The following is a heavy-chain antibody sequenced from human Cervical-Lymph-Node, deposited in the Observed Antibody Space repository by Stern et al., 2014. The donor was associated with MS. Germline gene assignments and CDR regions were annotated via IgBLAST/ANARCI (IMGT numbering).Heavy chain of an antibody. Sequence: QVQLVESGGGVVQPGRSLRLSCAASGFTFSYYGMHWVRQAPGKGLEWVALTWYDGTNKYYADSVKARFTVSRDNSKNTLYLQMNSRRAEDTAVYYCARGPAPNIQAGPPLRPWGQGTLVTVSS. V-gene: IGHV3-33*01. CDR1: GFTFSYYG. J-gene: IGHJ5*02. D-gene: IGHD2/OR15-2a*01. CDR3: ARGPAPNIQAGPPLRP. CDR2: TWYDGTNK.